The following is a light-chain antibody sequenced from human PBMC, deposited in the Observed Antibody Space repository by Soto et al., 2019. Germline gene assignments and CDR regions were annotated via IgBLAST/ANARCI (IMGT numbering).Light chain of an antibody. V-gene: IGKV1-5*03. Sequence: DIQMTQSPSTLSGSVGDRVTITCRASQTISSWLAWYQQKPGKAPKLLIYKASTLKSGVPSRFSGSGSGTEFTLTVSSLQPDDFATYYCQQYYSYSAAFGQGTKVELK. CDR1: QTISSW. CDR3: QQYYSYSAA. CDR2: KAS. J-gene: IGKJ1*01.